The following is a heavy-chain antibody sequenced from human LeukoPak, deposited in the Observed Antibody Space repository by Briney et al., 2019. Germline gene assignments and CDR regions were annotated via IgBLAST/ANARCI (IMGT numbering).Heavy chain of an antibody. J-gene: IGHJ6*03. D-gene: IGHD1-14*01. Sequence: PGGSLRLSCAASGFTFSSSGMHWVRQAPGKGLEWVAVISYDGSHKYYADSVKGRFTISRDNSKNTLYLQMNSLRAEDTAVYYCAKDGSFGTDYYYYMDVWGKGTTVTISS. CDR2: ISYDGSHK. CDR1: GFTFSSSG. V-gene: IGHV3-30*18. CDR3: AKDGSFGTDYYYYMDV.